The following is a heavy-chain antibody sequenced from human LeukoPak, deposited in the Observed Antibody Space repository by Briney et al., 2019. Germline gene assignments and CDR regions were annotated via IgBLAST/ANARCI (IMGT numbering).Heavy chain of an antibody. CDR1: GFTFSSYS. J-gene: IGHJ6*02. CDR3: AREDGSGSYTYGMDV. D-gene: IGHD3-10*01. Sequence: GGSLRLSCAASGFTFSSYSMNWVRQAPGRGLEWVSSISSSSSYIYYADSVKGRFTISRDNAKNSLYLQMNSLRAEDTAVYYCAREDGSGSYTYGMDVWGQGTTVTVSS. V-gene: IGHV3-21*01. CDR2: ISSSSSYI.